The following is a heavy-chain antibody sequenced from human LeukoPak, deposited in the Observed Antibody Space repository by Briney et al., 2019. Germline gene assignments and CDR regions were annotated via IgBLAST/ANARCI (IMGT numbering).Heavy chain of an antibody. J-gene: IGHJ4*02. CDR3: ARRWSFDY. D-gene: IGHD6-13*01. CDR1: GFTFNIYA. Sequence: GGSLRLSCVASGFTFNIYAMHWVRQAPGKGLEWVAVISYDESNKYYADSVKGRFTISRDNSKNTLYLQMNSLRAEDTAVYYCARRWSFDYWGQGTLVTVSS. V-gene: IGHV3-30*04. CDR2: ISYDESNK.